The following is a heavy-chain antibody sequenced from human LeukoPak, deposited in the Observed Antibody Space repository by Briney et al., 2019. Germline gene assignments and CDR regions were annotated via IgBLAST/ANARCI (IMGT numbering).Heavy chain of an antibody. V-gene: IGHV1-18*01. Sequence: GASVKVSCKASGHTFTSYGISWVRQAPGQGREWMGWISAYNGNTNYAQKLQGRVTMTTDPSTSPAYMELRSLRSDDTAVYYCARRGSGYSYGYSDYWGQGTLVTVSS. CDR2: ISAYNGNT. CDR3: ARRGSGYSYGYSDY. J-gene: IGHJ4*02. CDR1: GHTFTSYG. D-gene: IGHD5-18*01.